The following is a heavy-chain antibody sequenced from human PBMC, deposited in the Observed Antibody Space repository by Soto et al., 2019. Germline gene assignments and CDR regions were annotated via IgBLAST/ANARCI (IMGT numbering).Heavy chain of an antibody. CDR1: GGSISSGGYY. CDR3: ARDPTSPLSSGWLGGAFDI. CDR2: IYYSGST. V-gene: IGHV4-31*03. Sequence: QVQLQESGPGLVKPSQTLSLTCTVSGGSISSGGYYWSWIRQHPGKGLEWIGYIYYSGSTYYNPSLKSRVTRSVDTSKNQFSLKLSSVTAADTAVYYCARDPTSPLSSGWLGGAFDIWGQGTMVTVSS. J-gene: IGHJ3*02. D-gene: IGHD6-19*01.